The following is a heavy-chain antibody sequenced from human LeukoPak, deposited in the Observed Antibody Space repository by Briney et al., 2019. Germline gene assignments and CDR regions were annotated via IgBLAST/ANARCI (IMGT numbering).Heavy chain of an antibody. CDR1: AFIFSGHW. Sequence: PGGSLRLSCEGSAFIFSGHWMNWVRQTPGKGLEWVASIKEDGSEKNYVDSVKGRFTISRDNAKNSLYLQMNSLRAEDTAVYYCATPLDYYDWSDSHQGGDWGQGTLVTVSS. J-gene: IGHJ4*02. V-gene: IGHV3-7*03. CDR2: IKEDGSEK. D-gene: IGHD3-22*01. CDR3: ATPLDYYDWSDSHQGGD.